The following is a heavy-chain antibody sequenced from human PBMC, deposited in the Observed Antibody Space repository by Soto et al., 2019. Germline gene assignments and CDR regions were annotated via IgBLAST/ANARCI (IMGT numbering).Heavy chain of an antibody. CDR3: ASTGYCSSNSCYNHHRLAV. V-gene: IGHV5-10-1*01. CDR1: GWSVTSDW. CDR2: IDPSDSYT. D-gene: IGHD2-2*01. J-gene: IGHJ6*02. Sequence: GEGLKSSGEGSGWSVTSDWISWVRQMPGKGLEWMGRIDPSDSYTNYSPSFQGHVTISADKSISTAYLQWRRLKASDTAMYYCASTGYCSSNSCYNHHRLAVSGQGTTVPVS.